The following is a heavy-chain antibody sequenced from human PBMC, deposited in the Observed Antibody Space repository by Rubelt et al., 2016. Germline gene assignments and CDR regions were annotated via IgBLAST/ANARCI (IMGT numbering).Heavy chain of an antibody. Sequence: KPSETLSLTCAVYGGSFSGYYWSWIRQPPGKGLEWIGEINHSGSTNYNPSLKSRVTISVDTSKNLFSLKLSSVTAADTAVYYCARAHYYGSGSYYKKYNWFDPWGQGTLVTVSS. CDR2: INHSGST. V-gene: IGHV4-34*01. J-gene: IGHJ5*02. D-gene: IGHD3-10*01. CDR3: ARAHYYGSGSYYKKYNWFDP. CDR1: GGSFSGYY.